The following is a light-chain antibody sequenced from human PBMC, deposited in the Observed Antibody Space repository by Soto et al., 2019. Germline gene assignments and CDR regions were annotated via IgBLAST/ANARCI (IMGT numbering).Light chain of an antibody. Sequence: EIVLTQSPATLSLSPGERATLSCRASQSVSSTYLAWYQQQPGQAPRLLMYGASSRATGIPDRFSGSGSGTDFTLTISRLEPEDFVVYYCQQRSNWPPITFGQGTRLEIK. CDR2: GAS. J-gene: IGKJ5*01. V-gene: IGKV3D-20*02. CDR3: QQRSNWPPIT. CDR1: QSVSSTY.